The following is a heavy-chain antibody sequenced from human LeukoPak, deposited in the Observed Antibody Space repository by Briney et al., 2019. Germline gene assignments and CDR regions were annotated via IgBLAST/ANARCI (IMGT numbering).Heavy chain of an antibody. CDR2: IYHSGST. D-gene: IGHD3-22*01. J-gene: IGHJ4*02. Sequence: PSETLSLTCTVSGYSISSGYYWGWIRQPPGKGLEWIGSIYHSGSTYYNPSLKSRVTISVDTSKNQFSPKLSSVTAADTAVYYCARLGYYDSSGYSDYWGQGTLVTVSS. CDR3: ARLGYYDSSGYSDY. CDR1: GYSISSGYY. V-gene: IGHV4-38-2*02.